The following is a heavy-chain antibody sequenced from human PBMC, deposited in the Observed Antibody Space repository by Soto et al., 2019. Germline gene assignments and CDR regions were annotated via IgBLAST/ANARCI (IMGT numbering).Heavy chain of an antibody. D-gene: IGHD2-2*01. CDR2: IYYSGST. CDR3: ARVSQSGSSSSCSVGRLDY. CDR1: GGSISSGGYY. J-gene: IGHJ4*02. V-gene: IGHV4-31*03. Sequence: TLSLTCTVSGGSISSGGYYWSWIRQHPGKGLEWIGYIYYSGSTYYNPSLKSRVTISVDTSKNQFSLKLSSVTAADTAVYYCARVSQSGSSSSCSVGRLDYWGPGSLVTVSS.